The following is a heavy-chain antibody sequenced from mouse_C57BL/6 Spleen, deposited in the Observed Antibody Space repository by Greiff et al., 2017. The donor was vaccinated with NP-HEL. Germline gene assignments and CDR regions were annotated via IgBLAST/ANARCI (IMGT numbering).Heavy chain of an antibody. CDR1: GYSFTGYY. CDR2: INPSTGGT. J-gene: IGHJ4*01. Sequence: VQLQQSGPELVKPGASVKISCKASGYSFTGYYMHWVKQSSEKSLEWIGEINPSTGGTSYNQKFKGKATLTVDKSSSTAYMQLKSLTSEDSAVYYCARAAFYAMGDWGQGTSVTVSS. CDR3: ARAAFYAMGD. V-gene: IGHV1-43*01.